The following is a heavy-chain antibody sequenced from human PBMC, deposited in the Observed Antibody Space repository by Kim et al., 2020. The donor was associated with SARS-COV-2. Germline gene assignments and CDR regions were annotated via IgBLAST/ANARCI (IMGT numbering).Heavy chain of an antibody. J-gene: IGHJ6*02. CDR2: INHSGST. CDR3: ARDRPYSSWYYYYGMDV. CDR1: GGSFSGYY. Sequence: SETLSLTCAVYGGSFSGYYWSWIRQPPGKGLEWIGEINHSGSTNYNPSLKSRVTISVDTSKNQFSLKLSSVTAADTAVYYCARDRPYSSWYYYYGMDVWGQGTTVTVSS. D-gene: IGHD6-13*01. V-gene: IGHV4-34*01.